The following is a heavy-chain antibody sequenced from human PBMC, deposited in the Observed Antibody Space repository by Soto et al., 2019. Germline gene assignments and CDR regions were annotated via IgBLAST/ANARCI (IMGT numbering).Heavy chain of an antibody. Sequence: GSLRLSCAASGFTVSSNYMSWVRQAPGKGLEWVSVIYSGGSTYYADSVKGRFTISRDNSKNTLYLQMNSLRAEDTAVYYCARVGRYYDFWSGYPEAHYYYYGMDVWGQGTTVTVSS. CDR1: GFTVSSNY. CDR2: IYSGGST. V-gene: IGHV3-53*01. CDR3: ARVGRYYDFWSGYPEAHYYYYGMDV. J-gene: IGHJ6*02. D-gene: IGHD3-3*01.